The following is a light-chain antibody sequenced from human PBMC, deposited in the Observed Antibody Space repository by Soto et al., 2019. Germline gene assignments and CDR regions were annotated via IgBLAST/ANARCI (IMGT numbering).Light chain of an antibody. J-gene: IGLJ2*01. CDR3: CSFAGSATWI. Sequence: QSVLTQPASVSGSPGQSITISCTGTSSDVGSYNLVSWYQQHPGKAPKLMIYEVNKWPSGVSNRFSGSKSGNTASLTISGLQAEDEAHYYCCSFAGSATWIFGGGTKLTVL. CDR2: EVN. CDR1: SSDVGSYNL. V-gene: IGLV2-23*02.